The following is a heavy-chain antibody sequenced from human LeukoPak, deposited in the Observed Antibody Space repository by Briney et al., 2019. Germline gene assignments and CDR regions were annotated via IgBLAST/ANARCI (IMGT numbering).Heavy chain of an antibody. V-gene: IGHV6-1*01. CDR2: TYYRSKWYN. D-gene: IGHD6-19*01. CDR1: GDSVTSKNGA. CDR3: ARDFGTTGWHTFDY. J-gene: IGHJ4*02. Sequence: SQTLSLTCVVSGDSVTSKNGAWNWIRQSPSRGLEWLGRTYYRSKWYNDYAESMEGRMTISQDTSKNQYSLHLNSVTPDDTAVYYCARDFGTTGWHTFDYWGQGTLVTVSS.